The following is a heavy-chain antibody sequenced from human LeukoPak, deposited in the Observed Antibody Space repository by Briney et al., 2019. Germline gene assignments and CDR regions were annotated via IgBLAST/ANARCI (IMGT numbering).Heavy chain of an antibody. J-gene: IGHJ4*02. CDR2: IHRSGNT. V-gene: IGHV4-38-2*02. Sequence: SETLSLSCTVSGYSISSGYYWAWIRQPPGRRLEWIGTIHRSGNTNYSPSLKSRITISLDMSKNQFSLKVHSVTAADTAVYYCAREAGGDYYHTSDYSQRDSWGQGTLVTVSS. D-gene: IGHD3-22*01. CDR3: AREAGGDYYHTSDYSQRDS. CDR1: GYSISSGYY.